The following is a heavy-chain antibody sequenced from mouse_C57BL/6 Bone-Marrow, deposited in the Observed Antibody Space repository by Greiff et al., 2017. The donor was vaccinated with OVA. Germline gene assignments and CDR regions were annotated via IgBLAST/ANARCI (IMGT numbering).Heavy chain of an antibody. CDR1: GYTFTNSY. D-gene: IGHD2-2*01. V-gene: IGHV1-26*01. Sequence: EVQLQQSGPELVKPGASVKISCKASGYTFTNSYMNWVKQSHGKSLEWIGDINPNNGGTSYNQKFKGKATLTVDKSSSTAYMELRSLTSEDSAVYYCARGGTMVTDWGQGTTLTVSS. CDR3: ARGGTMVTD. J-gene: IGHJ2*01. CDR2: INPNNGGT.